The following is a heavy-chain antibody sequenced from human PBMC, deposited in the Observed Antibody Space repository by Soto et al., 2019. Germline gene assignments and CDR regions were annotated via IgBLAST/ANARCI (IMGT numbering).Heavy chain of an antibody. CDR2: ISAYNGNT. V-gene: IGHV1-18*01. D-gene: IGHD2-2*01. CDR1: GYTFTSYG. J-gene: IGHJ6*02. CDR3: ARLPTFYCSSTSCLNYGMDV. Sequence: ASVKVSCKASGYTFTSYGISWVRQAPGQGLEWMGWISAYNGNTNYAQKLQGRVTMTRDTSISTAYMELSRLRSDGTAVYYCARLPTFYCSSTSCLNYGMDVWGQGTTVTVSS.